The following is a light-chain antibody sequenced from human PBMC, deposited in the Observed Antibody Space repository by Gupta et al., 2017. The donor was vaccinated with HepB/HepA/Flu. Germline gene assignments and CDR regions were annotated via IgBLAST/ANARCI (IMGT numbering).Light chain of an antibody. CDR2: ETS. V-gene: IGKV3-15*01. Sequence: IVLTQSPATLSLSPGERATLSCRASQSFSTNLAWYQQKVGQAPRLLMYETSTRATGIPPRFSGSGSGTEFTLTISSLQSEDFAVYYCQQYYNWPLTFGGGTKVEIE. J-gene: IGKJ4*01. CDR3: QQYYNWPLT. CDR1: QSFSTN.